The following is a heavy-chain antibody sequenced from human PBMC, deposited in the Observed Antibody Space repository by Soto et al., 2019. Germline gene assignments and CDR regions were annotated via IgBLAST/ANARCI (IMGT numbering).Heavy chain of an antibody. Sequence: QVQLVQSGAEVKKPGASVKVSCKASGYTFTSYPMHWVRQAPGQRLEWMGWITAGNGNTKYSQKFQGRVTITSDTSASTVYMELSSLRSEDTALYYCARRGLGEDITLGNGPFDVWGQGTMVTVSS. CDR1: GYTFTSYP. CDR2: ITAGNGNT. CDR3: ARRGLGEDITLGNGPFDV. J-gene: IGHJ3*01. V-gene: IGHV1-3*01. D-gene: IGHD3-16*01.